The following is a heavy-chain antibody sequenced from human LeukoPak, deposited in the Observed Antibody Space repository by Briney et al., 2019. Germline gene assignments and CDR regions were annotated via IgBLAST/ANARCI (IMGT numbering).Heavy chain of an antibody. V-gene: IGHV4-59*01. CDR2: IYYSGST. CDR1: GGSISSYY. D-gene: IGHD2-2*01. Sequence: PSETLSLTCTVSGGSISSYYWSWIQQPPGKGLEWIGYIYYSGSTNYNPSLKSRVTISVDTSKNQFSLKLSSVTAADTAVCYCASHYCSSTSCPNNWFDPWGQGTLVTVSS. CDR3: ASHYCSSTSCPNNWFDP. J-gene: IGHJ5*02.